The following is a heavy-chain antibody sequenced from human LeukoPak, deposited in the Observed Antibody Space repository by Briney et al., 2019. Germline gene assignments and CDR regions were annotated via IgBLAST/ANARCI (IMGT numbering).Heavy chain of an antibody. J-gene: IGHJ5*02. Sequence: SQTLSLTCTVSGGSISSGDYYWSWIRQPPGKGLEWIEYIYYSGSTYYNPSLKSRVTISVDTSKNQSSLKLSSVTAADTAVYYCARVALMVYANWFDPWGQGTLVTVSS. D-gene: IGHD2-8*01. CDR2: IYYSGST. CDR3: ARVALMVYANWFDP. V-gene: IGHV4-30-4*08. CDR1: GGSISSGDYY.